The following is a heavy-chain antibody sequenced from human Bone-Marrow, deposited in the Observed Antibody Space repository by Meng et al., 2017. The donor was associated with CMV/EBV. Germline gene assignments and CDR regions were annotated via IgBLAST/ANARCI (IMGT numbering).Heavy chain of an antibody. CDR1: GGPFSGYY. CDR3: ARRGILGYSSSSGRNYGMDV. CDR2: INHSGST. J-gene: IGHJ6*02. Sequence: SETLSLTCAVYGGPFSGYYWGWIRQPPGKGLEWIGEINHSGSTNYNPSLKSRVIISADTSMNQFSLKLSSVTAADTAVYYCARRGILGYSSSSGRNYGMDVWGQGTTVTVSS. V-gene: IGHV4-34*01. D-gene: IGHD6-6*01.